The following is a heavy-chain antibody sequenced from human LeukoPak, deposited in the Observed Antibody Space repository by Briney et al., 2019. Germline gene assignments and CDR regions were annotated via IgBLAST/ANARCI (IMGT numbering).Heavy chain of an antibody. Sequence: SQTLSLTCAVSGGSISSGGYSWSWIRQPPGKGLEWIGYIYHSGSTVYNPSLSSRVTLSVDTSKNQFSLKLNSVTAADTAVYYCARWGEHTALRVHAFDIWGQGTVVTVSS. V-gene: IGHV4-30-2*01. D-gene: IGHD3-10*01. CDR2: IYHSGST. CDR1: GGSISSGGYS. J-gene: IGHJ3*02. CDR3: ARWGEHTALRVHAFDI.